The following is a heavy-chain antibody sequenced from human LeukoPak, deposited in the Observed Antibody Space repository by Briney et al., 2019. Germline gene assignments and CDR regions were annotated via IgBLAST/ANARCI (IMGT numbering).Heavy chain of an antibody. CDR3: ASGIDSSTDGWFDP. CDR1: GGSISSSSYY. Sequence: SETLSLTCTVSGGSISSSSYYWGWIRQPPGKGLEWIGSIYYSGSTYYNPSLKSRVTISVDTSKNQFSLKLSSVTAADMAVYYCASGIDSSTDGWFDPWGQGTLVTVSS. J-gene: IGHJ5*02. D-gene: IGHD6-13*01. CDR2: IYYSGST. V-gene: IGHV4-39*01.